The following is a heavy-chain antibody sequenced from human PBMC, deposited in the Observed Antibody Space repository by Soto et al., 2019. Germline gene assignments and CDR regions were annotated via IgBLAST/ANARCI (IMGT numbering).Heavy chain of an antibody. J-gene: IGHJ3*02. CDR3: PRDRLGVAQAGPDAFDI. CDR1: GSPFTSYG. CDR2: ISAYNGNT. Sequence: SGKVACTASGSPFTSYGTSWGRQAPGQGLEWMGWISAYNGNTNYAQKLQCRVTMTTDTSTSTAYMELRSLRSDDTAVYYCPRDRLGVAQAGPDAFDICGQGTMVTVSS. V-gene: IGHV1-18*04. D-gene: IGHD2-2*01.